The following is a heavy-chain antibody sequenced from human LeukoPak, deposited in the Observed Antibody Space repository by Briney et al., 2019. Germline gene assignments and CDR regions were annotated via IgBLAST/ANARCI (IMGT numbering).Heavy chain of an antibody. D-gene: IGHD2-15*01. CDR3: ARGAYCSGGSCYRWFDP. Sequence: GASVKVSCKASGYTFTGCYMHWVRQAPGQRLEWMGWINPNSGGTNYAQKFQGRVTMTRDTSISTAYMELSRLRSDDTAVYYCARGAYCSGGSCYRWFDPWGQGTLVTVSS. V-gene: IGHV1-2*02. J-gene: IGHJ5*02. CDR1: GYTFTGCY. CDR2: INPNSGGT.